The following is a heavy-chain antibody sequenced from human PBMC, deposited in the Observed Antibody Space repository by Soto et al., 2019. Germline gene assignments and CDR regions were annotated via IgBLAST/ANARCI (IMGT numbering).Heavy chain of an antibody. V-gene: IGHV3-21*01. Sequence: LRLSCAASGFTFSSYSMNWVRQAPGKGLEWVSSISSSSSYIYYADSVKGRFTISRDNAKNSLYLQMNSLRAEDTAVYYCARGLGVGAYYYYGMDVWGQGTTVTVSS. J-gene: IGHJ6*02. CDR1: GFTFSSYS. D-gene: IGHD1-26*01. CDR2: ISSSSSYI. CDR3: ARGLGVGAYYYYGMDV.